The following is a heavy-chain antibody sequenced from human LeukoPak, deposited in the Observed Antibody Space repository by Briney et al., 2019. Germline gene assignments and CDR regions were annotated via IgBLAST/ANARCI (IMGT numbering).Heavy chain of an antibody. V-gene: IGHV3-74*01. CDR3: AKAYGELLFPDY. Sequence: PGGSLRLSCTASGFTFSSYWMHWVRQAPGKGLVWVSRINSDGSSTTYADSVKGRFTISRDNAKDTLYLQMNSLRAEDTAVYYCAKAYGELLFPDYWGQGTLVTVSS. D-gene: IGHD3-10*01. J-gene: IGHJ4*02. CDR1: GFTFSSYW. CDR2: INSDGSST.